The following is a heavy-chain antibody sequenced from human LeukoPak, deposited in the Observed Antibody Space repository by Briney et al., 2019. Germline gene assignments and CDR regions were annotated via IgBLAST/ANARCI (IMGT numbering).Heavy chain of an antibody. CDR2: INHSGST. J-gene: IGHJ4*02. Sequence: SETLSLTCTVYGGSFSGYYWSWIRQPPGKGLEWIGEINHSGSTNYNPSLKSRVTISAVTSKNQFSLKLSSVTAADTAVYYCAREKLEPAYFDYWGQGTLVTVSS. V-gene: IGHV4-34*01. CDR1: GGSFSGYY. D-gene: IGHD1-1*01. CDR3: AREKLEPAYFDY.